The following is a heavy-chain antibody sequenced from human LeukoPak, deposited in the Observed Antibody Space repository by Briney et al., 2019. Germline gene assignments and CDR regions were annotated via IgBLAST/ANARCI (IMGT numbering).Heavy chain of an antibody. CDR2: IWYDGSNK. CDR3: ARGRDYFDY. J-gene: IGHJ4*02. D-gene: IGHD3-10*01. V-gene: IGHV3-33*01. CDR1: GFTFSSYD. Sequence: PGRSLRLSCAASGFTFSSYDMDWVRQAPGKGLEWAPVIWYDGSNKYYADSVKGRFTISRDNSKNTLYLQMSSLRAEDTAVYYCARGRDYFDYWGQGTLVTVSS.